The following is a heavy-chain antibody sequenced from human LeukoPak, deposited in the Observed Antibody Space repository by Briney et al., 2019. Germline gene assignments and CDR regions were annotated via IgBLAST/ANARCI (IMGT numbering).Heavy chain of an antibody. J-gene: IGHJ4*02. D-gene: IGHD5-12*01. Sequence: GGSLRLSCAASGFTFSSYSMNWVRQAPGKGLEWVSSISSSSSYIYYADSVKGRFTISRDNAKNPLYLQMNSLRAEDTAVYYCAREKRTGYSGYDEGLFDYWGQGTLVTVFS. CDR2: ISSSSSYI. CDR1: GFTFSSYS. V-gene: IGHV3-21*01. CDR3: AREKRTGYSGYDEGLFDY.